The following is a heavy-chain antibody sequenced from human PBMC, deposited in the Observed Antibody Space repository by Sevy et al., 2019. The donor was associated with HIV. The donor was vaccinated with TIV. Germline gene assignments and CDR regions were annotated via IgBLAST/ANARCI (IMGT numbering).Heavy chain of an antibody. CDR2: MNTDGSST. J-gene: IGHJ4*02. CDR3: ATPGFDF. D-gene: IGHD2-2*01. CDR1: GFDFSSHW. V-gene: IGHV3-74*01. Sequence: WGSLRLSCEASGFDFSSHWMQWVRQAPGKGLVWVSRMNTDGSSTNYADSVKGRFTISRDNAKNTLYLEMNNLRDEDTALYYCATPGFDFWGPGTLVTVSS.